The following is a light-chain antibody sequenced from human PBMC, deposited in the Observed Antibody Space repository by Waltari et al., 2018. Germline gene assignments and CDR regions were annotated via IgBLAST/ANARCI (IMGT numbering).Light chain of an antibody. V-gene: IGKV1-39*01. CDR2: AAS. CDR1: QSISSY. CDR3: QQSYSTPRT. J-gene: IGKJ1*01. Sequence: DIQMTQSTSSLSASVGDRVTITCRASQSISSYLNWYKQKPGKAPKLLIYAASSLQSGVPSRFSRSGSGTDFTLTISSLQPEDFATYYCQQSYSTPRTFGQGTKVEIK.